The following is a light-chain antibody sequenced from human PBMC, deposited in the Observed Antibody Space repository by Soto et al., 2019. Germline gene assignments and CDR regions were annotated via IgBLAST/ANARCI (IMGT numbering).Light chain of an antibody. V-gene: IGKV3-20*01. CDR2: GAS. CDR1: QIVSSGY. CDR3: QQYGSSPPFT. J-gene: IGKJ3*01. Sequence: ENVLTQSPDTLSLSPGERATLSCRASQIVSSGYLAWYQQKPGQAPRLLIYGASSRATDIPDRFSGSGSRTEFTLTITGLEPEDIGVYFCQQYGSSPPFTFGPGTKVDIK.